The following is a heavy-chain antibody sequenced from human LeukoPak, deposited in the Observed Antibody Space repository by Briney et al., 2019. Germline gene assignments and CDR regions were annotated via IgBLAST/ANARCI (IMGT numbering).Heavy chain of an antibody. Sequence: ASVKVSCKASGGTFSSYAISWVRQAPGQGLEWMGWISAYNGNTNYAQKLQGRVTMTTDTSTSTAYMELRSLRSDDTAVYYCARNEYSSGWYGNYYYGMDVWGQGTTVTVSS. CDR1: GGTFSSYA. CDR2: ISAYNGNT. V-gene: IGHV1-18*01. CDR3: ARNEYSSGWYGNYYYGMDV. J-gene: IGHJ6*02. D-gene: IGHD6-19*01.